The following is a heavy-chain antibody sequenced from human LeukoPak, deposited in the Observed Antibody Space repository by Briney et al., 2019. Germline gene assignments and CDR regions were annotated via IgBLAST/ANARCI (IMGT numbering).Heavy chain of an antibody. CDR1: RFTFSDYW. CDR3: ARVAYGDYGVFDY. V-gene: IGHV3-74*01. Sequence: GGSLRLSCAASRFTFSDYWMHWVRQAPGKGLVWVSRINRDGGGTTYADSVKGRFTISRDNAKNTLYLQMNSLRAEDTAVYFCARVAYGDYGVFDYWGQGTLITVSS. D-gene: IGHD4-17*01. CDR2: INRDGGGT. J-gene: IGHJ4*02.